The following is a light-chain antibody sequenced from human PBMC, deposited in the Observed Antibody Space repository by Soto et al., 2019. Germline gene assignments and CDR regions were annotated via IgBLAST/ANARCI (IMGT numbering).Light chain of an antibody. CDR2: EVT. CDR3: SSYTTTSTRL. J-gene: IGLJ3*02. V-gene: IGLV2-14*01. Sequence: QSALTQPASVSGSPGQSITISCTGTSSDVGGYNYVSWYQHHPGTAPKLIIYEVTNRPSGVSNRFSGSKSGNTASLTISGLQTEDEANYYCSSYTTTSTRLFGGGTKLTVL. CDR1: SSDVGGYNY.